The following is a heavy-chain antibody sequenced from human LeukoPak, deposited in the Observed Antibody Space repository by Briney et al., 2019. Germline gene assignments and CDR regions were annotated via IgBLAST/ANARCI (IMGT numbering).Heavy chain of an antibody. J-gene: IGHJ4*02. CDR2: ISGSGGTT. Sequence: ETLSLTCIVSGASISSNFYWGWIRQFPGKGLEWVPTISGSGGTTDYADSVKGRFTISRDNSKNTLYLQMNSLRAEDTAVYYCANLAEWLPFDYWGQGTLVTVSS. CDR1: GASISSNF. D-gene: IGHD3-3*01. V-gene: IGHV3-23*01. CDR3: ANLAEWLPFDY.